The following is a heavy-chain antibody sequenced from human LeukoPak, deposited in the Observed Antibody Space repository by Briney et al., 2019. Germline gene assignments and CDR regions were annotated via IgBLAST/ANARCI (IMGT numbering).Heavy chain of an antibody. Sequence: SVKVSCKASGFSFTNSAVQWVRQARGQGLEWIGWIVVGSGNTIYVQKFQERVTITRDMSTSTAYMELSSLGSEDTAVYYCAAGYIGGAMVTNAFDIWGQGTMVTVSS. V-gene: IGHV1-58*01. CDR3: AAGYIGGAMVTNAFDI. D-gene: IGHD5-18*01. J-gene: IGHJ3*02. CDR2: IVVGSGNT. CDR1: GFSFTNSA.